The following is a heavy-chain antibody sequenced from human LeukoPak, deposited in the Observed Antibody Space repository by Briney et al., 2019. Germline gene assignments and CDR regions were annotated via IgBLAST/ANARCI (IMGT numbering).Heavy chain of an antibody. CDR1: GFTFSSYW. J-gene: IGHJ4*02. D-gene: IGHD3-10*01. CDR2: IKQDGSEK. Sequence: QSGGSLRLSCAASGFTFSSYWMSWVRQAPGKGLEWVANIKQDGSEKYYVDSVKGRFTISRDNAKNSLYLQMNSLRAEDTAVYYCARVSSSGSYYNPNGYYFDYWGQGTLVTVSS. V-gene: IGHV3-7*03. CDR3: ARVSSSGSYYNPNGYYFDY.